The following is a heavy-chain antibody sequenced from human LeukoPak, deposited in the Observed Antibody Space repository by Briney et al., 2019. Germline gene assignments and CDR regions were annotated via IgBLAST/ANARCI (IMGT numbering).Heavy chain of an antibody. J-gene: IGHJ3*01. CDR2: INLYNGKI. V-gene: IGHV1-18*01. D-gene: IGHD2-2*01. Sequence: ASVTVSYKPSVHTFANYCIIWVRQAPGKGRDGMEWINLYNGKITYAQNFQGRVTMTTAKSTSRAYLEWRRLTSEAKAVYYCARRFCSSVSCYADDAFDVWGQGALVTVSS. CDR3: ARRFCSSVSCYADDAFDV. CDR1: VHTFANYC.